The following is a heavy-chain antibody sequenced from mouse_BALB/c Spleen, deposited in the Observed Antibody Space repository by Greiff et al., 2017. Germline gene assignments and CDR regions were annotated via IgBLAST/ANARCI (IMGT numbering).Heavy chain of an antibody. CDR2: ISSGSSTI. CDR1: GFTFSSFG. D-gene: IGHD1-1*02. CDR3: ARGPRDYAMDY. Sequence: EVKLMESGGGLVQPGGSRKLSCAASGFTFSSFGMHWVRQAPEKGLEWVAYISSGSSTIYYADTVKGRFTISRDNPKNTLFLQMTSLRSEDTAMYYCARGPRDYAMDYWGQGTLVTVSA. J-gene: IGHJ3*01. V-gene: IGHV5-17*02.